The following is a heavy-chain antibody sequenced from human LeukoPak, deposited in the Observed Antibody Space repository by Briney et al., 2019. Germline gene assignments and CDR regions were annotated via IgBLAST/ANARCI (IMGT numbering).Heavy chain of an antibody. CDR3: ARIAVAGKGNY. J-gene: IGHJ4*02. Sequence: GGSLRLSCAASGFTFSSYWMSWVRQAPGKGLEWVANIKQDGSEKYYVDSVKGRFTISRDNSKNTLYLQMNSLRAEDTAVYYCARIAVAGKGNYWGQGTLVTVSS. V-gene: IGHV3-7*01. D-gene: IGHD6-19*01. CDR2: IKQDGSEK. CDR1: GFTFSSYW.